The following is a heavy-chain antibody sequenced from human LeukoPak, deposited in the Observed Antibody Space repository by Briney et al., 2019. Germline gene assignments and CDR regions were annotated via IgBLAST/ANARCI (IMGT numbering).Heavy chain of an antibody. D-gene: IGHD2-8*01. Sequence: PGGSLRLSCAASGFTFSSYGMHWVRQAPGKGLEWVAFIRYDGSNKYYADSVKGRFTISRDNPKNTLYLQMNSLRAEDTAVYYCAKDRCSSCYYYYYYMDVWGKGTTVTVSS. CDR2: IRYDGSNK. CDR3: AKDRCSSCYYYYYYMDV. J-gene: IGHJ6*03. CDR1: GFTFSSYG. V-gene: IGHV3-30*02.